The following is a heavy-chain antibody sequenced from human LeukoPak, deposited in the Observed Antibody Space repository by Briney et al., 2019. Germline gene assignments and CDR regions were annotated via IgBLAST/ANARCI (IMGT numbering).Heavy chain of an antibody. D-gene: IGHD3-10*01. CDR1: GYSFTSYW. V-gene: IGHV5-51*01. Sequence: EESLKISCKGSGYSFTSYWIGWVRQMPGKGLEWMGIIYPGDSDTRYSPSFQGQVTISADKSISTAYLQWSSLKASDTAMYYCARLRGETTTRGYYYMDVWGKGTTVTVSS. CDR3: ARLRGETTTRGYYYMDV. CDR2: IYPGDSDT. J-gene: IGHJ6*03.